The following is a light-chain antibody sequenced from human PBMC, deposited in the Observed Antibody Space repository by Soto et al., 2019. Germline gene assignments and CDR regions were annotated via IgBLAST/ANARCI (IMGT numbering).Light chain of an antibody. CDR2: DTT. Sequence: QSVLTQPPSVSGAPGQRVTLSCTGNSSNLGAGYDVHWYQQLPGAAPKLVIFDTTNRPSGVPGRFSGSKSGASASLAITGLLPEDEADFFCQSFDTNLNAVVFGGGTKLTVL. V-gene: IGLV1-40*01. J-gene: IGLJ2*01. CDR3: QSFDTNLNAVV. CDR1: SSNLGAGYD.